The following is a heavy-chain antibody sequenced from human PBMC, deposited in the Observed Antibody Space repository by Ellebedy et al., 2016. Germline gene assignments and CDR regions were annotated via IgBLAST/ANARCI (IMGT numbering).Heavy chain of an antibody. D-gene: IGHD2-21*01. V-gene: IGHV3-23*01. J-gene: IGHJ4*02. Sequence: GESLKISXAASGFTFSNYAMSWVRQAPGKGLEWVSAISGGGGSTYYADSVKGRFTISRDNSKNTLYLQMNSLRAEDTAVYYCAKDRERAYCAGDCYPDDYWGQGTLVTVSS. CDR3: AKDRERAYCAGDCYPDDY. CDR1: GFTFSNYA. CDR2: ISGGGGST.